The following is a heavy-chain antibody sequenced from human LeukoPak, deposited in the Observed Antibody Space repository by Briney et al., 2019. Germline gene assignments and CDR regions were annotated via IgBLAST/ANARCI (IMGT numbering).Heavy chain of an antibody. CDR3: AKVGSSLTKFDY. J-gene: IGHJ4*02. Sequence: PGGSLRLSCAASGFTFSSYGMHWVRQAPGKGLEWVAVIWYDGSNKYYADSVKGRFTISRDNSKNTLYLQMNSLRAEDTAVYYCAKVGSSLTKFDYRGQGTLVTVSS. D-gene: IGHD3-9*01. CDR2: IWYDGSNK. CDR1: GFTFSSYG. V-gene: IGHV3-33*06.